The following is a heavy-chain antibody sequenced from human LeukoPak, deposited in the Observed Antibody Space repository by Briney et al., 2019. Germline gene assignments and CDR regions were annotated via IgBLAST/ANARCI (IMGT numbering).Heavy chain of an antibody. Sequence: ASVKVSCKASGYTFTSYAMNWVRQAPGQGLEWMGWINTNTGNPTYAQGFTGRFVFSLDTSVSTAYLQISSLKAEDTAVYYCARGDTAMVTEGWLQLLDYYYYYYGMDVWGQGTTVTVSS. CDR2: INTNTGNP. CDR3: ARGDTAMVTEGWLQLLDYYYYYYGMDV. D-gene: IGHD5-18*01. J-gene: IGHJ6*02. CDR1: GYTFTSYA. V-gene: IGHV7-4-1*02.